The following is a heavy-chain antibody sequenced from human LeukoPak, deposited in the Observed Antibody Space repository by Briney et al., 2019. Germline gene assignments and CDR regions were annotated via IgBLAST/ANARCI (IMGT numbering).Heavy chain of an antibody. CDR2: IYYSGST. CDR1: GGSISSSSYY. Sequence: SETLSLTCTVSGGSISSSSYYWSWIRQPPGKGLEWIGYIYYSGSTNYNPSLKSRVTISVDTSKNQFSLKLSSVTAADTAVYYCARWLQLKNWFDPWGQGTLVTVSS. V-gene: IGHV4-61*05. J-gene: IGHJ5*02. D-gene: IGHD5-24*01. CDR3: ARWLQLKNWFDP.